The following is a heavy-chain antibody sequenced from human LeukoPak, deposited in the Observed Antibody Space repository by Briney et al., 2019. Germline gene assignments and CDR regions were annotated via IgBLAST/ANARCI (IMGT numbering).Heavy chain of an antibody. V-gene: IGHV4-34*01. Sequence: PSETLSLTCTVSGGSISGYYWSWIRQPPGKGLEWIGEINHSGSTNYNPSLKSRVTMSVDTSKNQFSLKLSSVTAADTAVYYCARLGAGLDYWGQGTLVTVSS. CDR3: ARLGAGLDY. J-gene: IGHJ4*02. D-gene: IGHD3-10*01. CDR2: INHSGST. CDR1: GGSISGYY.